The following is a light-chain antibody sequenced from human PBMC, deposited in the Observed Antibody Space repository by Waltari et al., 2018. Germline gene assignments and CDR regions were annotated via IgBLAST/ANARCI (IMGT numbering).Light chain of an antibody. J-gene: IGKJ5*01. CDR1: QSLLDNNGYSY. V-gene: IGKV2-28*01. CDR2: LGS. CDR3: TEALQSVT. Sequence: VMPRSPLSLPVTPGEPASIYCRSSQSLLDNNGYSYLDWYLQKPGQSPQILIYLGSNRASGVPDRFSGSGSGTDFTLKISRVEAEDAGVYYCTEALQSVTFGQGTRLEIK.